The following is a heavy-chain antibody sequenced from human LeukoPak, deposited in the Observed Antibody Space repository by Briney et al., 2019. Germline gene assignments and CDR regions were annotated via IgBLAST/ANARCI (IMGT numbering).Heavy chain of an antibody. CDR3: ARGVYEARDYFDY. CDR1: GGSISSSSYY. D-gene: IGHD3-16*01. V-gene: IGHV4-39*07. J-gene: IGHJ4*02. Sequence: SETLSLTCTVSGGSISSSSYYWGWIRQPPGKGLEWIGSIYYSGSTYYNPSLKSRVTISVDTSKNQFSLKLSSVTAADTAVYYCARGVYEARDYFDYWGQGTLVTVSS. CDR2: IYYSGST.